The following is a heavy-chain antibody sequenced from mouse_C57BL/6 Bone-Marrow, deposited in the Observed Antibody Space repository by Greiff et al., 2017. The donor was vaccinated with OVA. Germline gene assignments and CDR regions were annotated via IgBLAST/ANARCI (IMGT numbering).Heavy chain of an antibody. CDR3: ARLDDGDYVWFAY. Sequence: QVQLQQSGAELVKPGASVKFSCKASGYTFTSSWMNWVKQRPGQGLEWIGLIYPNSGDTNYNEKFKSKATLTVDKSSSTAYMQLISLTSEDSAVYYCARLDDGDYVWFAYWGQGTLVTVSA. V-gene: IGHV1-64*01. J-gene: IGHJ3*01. D-gene: IGHD2-3*01. CDR2: IYPNSGDT. CDR1: GYTFTSSW.